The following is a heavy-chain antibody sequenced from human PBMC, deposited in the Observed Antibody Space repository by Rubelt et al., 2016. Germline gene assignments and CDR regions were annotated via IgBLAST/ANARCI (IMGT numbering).Heavy chain of an antibody. CDR3: ARGSYYFDY. CDR2: INQDGSEK. CDR1: GFTFTTYW. Sequence: GSLRLSCAASGFTFTTYWMSWVRQAPGKGLEWVANINQDGSEKYYVDSVRGRFTISRDNAKNSLYLQMNSLRAEDTAVYYCARGSYYFDYWGQGTLVTVSS. V-gene: IGHV3-7*03. J-gene: IGHJ4*02. D-gene: IGHD2-21*01.